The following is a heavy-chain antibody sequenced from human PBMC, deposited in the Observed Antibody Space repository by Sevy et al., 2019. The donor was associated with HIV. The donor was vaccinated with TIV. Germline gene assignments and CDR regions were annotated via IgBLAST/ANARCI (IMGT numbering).Heavy chain of an antibody. CDR2: IKSKTDGGTT. J-gene: IGHJ4*02. CDR1: GFTFSNAW. V-gene: IGHV3-15*01. D-gene: IGHD3-10*01. CDR3: TTDPGGRYGSGSYYRYYFDY. Sequence: GESLKISCAASGFTFSNAWMSWVRQAPGKGLEWVGRIKSKTDGGTTDYAAPVKGRFTISRDDSKNTLYLQMNSLKTEDTAVYYCTTDPGGRYGSGSYYRYYFDYWGQGTLVTVSS.